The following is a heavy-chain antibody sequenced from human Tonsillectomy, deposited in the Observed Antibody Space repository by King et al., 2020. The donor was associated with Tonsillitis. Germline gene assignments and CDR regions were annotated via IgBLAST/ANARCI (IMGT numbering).Heavy chain of an antibody. D-gene: IGHD1-26*01. CDR1: GGSISGSDHY. Sequence: QLQESGPGVVKPSETLSLTCTVSGGSISGSDHYWAWIRQPPGKGLEWIGYMYYSATIFYNPSLKSRITISGGTSENRFSLKLRSVTAADTAVYFCARYVSGSFDYWGQGALVTVSS. V-gene: IGHV4-39*01. J-gene: IGHJ4*02. CDR3: ARYVSGSFDY. CDR2: MYYSATI.